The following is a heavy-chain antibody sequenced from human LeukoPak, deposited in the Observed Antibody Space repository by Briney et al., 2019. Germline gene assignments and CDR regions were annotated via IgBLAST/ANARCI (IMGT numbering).Heavy chain of an antibody. CDR1: GDSVSSNSVT. Sequence: SQTLSLTCAISGDSVSSNSVTWNWIRQSPSRGLEWLGRTYYRSTWYNDYAVSMRGRITVNPDTSKNQFSLHLNSVTPEDTAVYCCARRLTQYDCFDPWGQGILVTVSS. CDR3: ARRLTQYDCFDP. CDR2: TYYRSTWYN. D-gene: IGHD2-2*01. J-gene: IGHJ5*02. V-gene: IGHV6-1*01.